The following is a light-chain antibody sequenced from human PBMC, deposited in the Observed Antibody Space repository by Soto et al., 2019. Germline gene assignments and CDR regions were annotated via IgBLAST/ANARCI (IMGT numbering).Light chain of an antibody. V-gene: IGKV4-1*01. CDR2: WAS. J-gene: IGKJ3*01. Sequence: DIVMTQSPDSLAVSLGERATINCKSSQSVLYSSNNKNYFAWYQQKPGQPPKLLIYWASTRESGVPDRFSGSRSGTEFTLTMSSLQAEDVAVYYCQQYYSTPFTFSPGTKVDIK. CDR3: QQYYSTPFT. CDR1: QSVLYSSNNKNY.